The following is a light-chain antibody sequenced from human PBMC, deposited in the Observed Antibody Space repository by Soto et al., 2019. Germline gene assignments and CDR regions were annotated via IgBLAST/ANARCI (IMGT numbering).Light chain of an antibody. CDR2: DAS. Sequence: DIQMTQSPSSLSASVGDRITITCRASQSVSNWLAWYQQKPGKAPKLLIYDASSLESGVPSRLSGSGSGTEFTFSISSLQPDDFSTYYCQQYNSYSWTFGQGTKVEIK. V-gene: IGKV1-5*01. J-gene: IGKJ1*01. CDR1: QSVSNW. CDR3: QQYNSYSWT.